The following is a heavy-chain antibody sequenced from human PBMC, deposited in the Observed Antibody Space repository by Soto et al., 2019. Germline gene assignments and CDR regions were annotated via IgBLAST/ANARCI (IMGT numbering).Heavy chain of an antibody. D-gene: IGHD4-17*01. CDR1: GFPFSNYW. J-gene: IGHJ5*02. Sequence: ELQLVQSGGGLVQPGGSLRLSCAASGFPFSNYWMHWVRQAPGKGLVWVSRINGDGSSTSYADSVRGRFTISRDNAENALYLQMNSLRPEDTALYYCARFRVDGDSVPWGQGTLVTVSS. CDR2: INGDGSST. V-gene: IGHV3-74*01. CDR3: ARFRVDGDSVP.